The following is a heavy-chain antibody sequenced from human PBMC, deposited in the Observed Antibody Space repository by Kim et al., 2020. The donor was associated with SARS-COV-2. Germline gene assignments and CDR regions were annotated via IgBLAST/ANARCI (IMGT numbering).Heavy chain of an antibody. J-gene: IGHJ4*01. CDR3: ARASYSGSRNRYFDY. V-gene: IGHV4-39*07. Sequence: LETLSLTCTVSSGSVSSSGYYWGWIRQPPGKGLEWIGSIYYTGSTYYNPSLKSRVTISLDTSKNQFSLNLRSVPAADTAVYYCARASYSGSRNRYFDYWG. D-gene: IGHD1-26*01. CDR2: IYYTGST. CDR1: SGSVSSSGYY.